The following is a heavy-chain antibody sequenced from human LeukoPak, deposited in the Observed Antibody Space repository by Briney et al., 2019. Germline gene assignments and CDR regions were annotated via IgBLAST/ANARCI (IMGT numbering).Heavy chain of an antibody. V-gene: IGHV4-34*01. J-gene: IGHJ4*02. Sequence: PSETLSLTCAVYGGSFSGYYWSWIRQPPGKGLEWIGEINHSGSTSYNPSLKSRVTISVDTSKNQFSLKLSSVTAADTAVYYCAREESPGIAVAAKNQWGQGTLVTVSS. CDR1: GGSFSGYY. CDR2: INHSGST. D-gene: IGHD6-19*01. CDR3: AREESPGIAVAAKNQ.